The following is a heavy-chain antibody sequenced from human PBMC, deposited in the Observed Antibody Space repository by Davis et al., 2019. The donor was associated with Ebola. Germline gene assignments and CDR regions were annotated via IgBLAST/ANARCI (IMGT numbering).Heavy chain of an antibody. Sequence: ASVKVSCKASGYTFTSYYMHWVRQAPGQGLEWMGIINPSGGSTSYAQKFQGRVTMTRDTSTSTVYMELSSLRSEDTAVYYCARVRGPGVELRWFDPWGQGTLVTVSS. J-gene: IGHJ5*02. CDR3: ARVRGPGVELRWFDP. CDR1: GYTFTSYY. V-gene: IGHV1-46*01. D-gene: IGHD1-7*01. CDR2: INPSGGST.